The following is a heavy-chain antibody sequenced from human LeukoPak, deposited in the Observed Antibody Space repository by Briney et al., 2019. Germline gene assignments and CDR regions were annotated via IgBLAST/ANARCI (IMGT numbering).Heavy chain of an antibody. CDR2: INPNGVST. D-gene: IGHD1-26*01. CDR1: GYIFTSYY. CDR3: ARAEVGANWFDP. Sequence: ASVKVSCKASGYIFTSYYIHWVRQAPGQGLEWMTIINPNGVSTSYAQKFQGRVTMTRDMSTSTVYMELSSLRSEDTAAYYCARAEVGANWFDPWGQGTPVTVSS. J-gene: IGHJ5*02. V-gene: IGHV1-46*01.